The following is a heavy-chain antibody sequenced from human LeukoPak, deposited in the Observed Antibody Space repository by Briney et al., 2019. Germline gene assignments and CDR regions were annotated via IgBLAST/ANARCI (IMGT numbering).Heavy chain of an antibody. Sequence: PGGSLRLSCAASGFTFSSHEMNWVRQAPGKGLEWVSYISSSGSTIYYADSVKGRFTISRDNAKNSLYLQMNSLRAEDTAVYYCARDLMDWNALGWYFDYWGQGTLVTVSS. CDR2: ISSSGSTI. D-gene: IGHD1-1*01. J-gene: IGHJ4*02. CDR1: GFTFSSHE. CDR3: ARDLMDWNALGWYFDY. V-gene: IGHV3-48*03.